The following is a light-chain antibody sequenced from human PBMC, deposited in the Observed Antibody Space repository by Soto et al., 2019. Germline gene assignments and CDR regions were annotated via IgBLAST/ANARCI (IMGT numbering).Light chain of an antibody. J-gene: IGKJ4*01. V-gene: IGKV3-15*01. CDR3: QQYNNWALT. CDR2: GAS. Sequence: EIVMTQSPATLSVSPGERATLSCRASQSVSSNLAWYQQKPGQAPRLLIYGASTRATGITARFSGSGSGTEFPLTLSSLQSEDFAVYYCQQYNNWALTFGGGTKVEI. CDR1: QSVSSN.